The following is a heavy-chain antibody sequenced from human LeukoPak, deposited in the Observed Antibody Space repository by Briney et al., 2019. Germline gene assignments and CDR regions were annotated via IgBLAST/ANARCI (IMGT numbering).Heavy chain of an antibody. CDR2: ITAGDGAT. CDR3: ARDRSADAISEF. Sequence: PGGSLRLSRAASGFNFKTYTLTWVRQAPGKRPEWLSSITAGDGATYYADSVRGRFTISRDYSRNTVYLHLSGLRAEDTAVYYCARDRSADAISEFWGQGTLVAVSS. D-gene: IGHD2-2*01. V-gene: IGHV3-23*01. CDR1: GFNFKTYT. J-gene: IGHJ4*02.